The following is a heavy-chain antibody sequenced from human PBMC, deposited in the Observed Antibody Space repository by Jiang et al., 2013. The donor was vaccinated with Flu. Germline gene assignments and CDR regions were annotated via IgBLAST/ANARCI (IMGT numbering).Heavy chain of an antibody. Sequence: SGAEVKKPGASVKVSCKASGYTFTSYGISWVRQAPGQGLEWMGWISAYNGNTNYAQKLQGRVTMTTDTSTSTAYMELRSLRSDDTAVYYCARDSVEYGDYLPRGAFDIWGQGTMVTVSS. V-gene: IGHV1-18*01. D-gene: IGHD4-17*01. CDR2: ISAYNGNT. CDR1: GYTFTSYG. CDR3: ARDSVEYGDYLPRGAFDI. J-gene: IGHJ3*02.